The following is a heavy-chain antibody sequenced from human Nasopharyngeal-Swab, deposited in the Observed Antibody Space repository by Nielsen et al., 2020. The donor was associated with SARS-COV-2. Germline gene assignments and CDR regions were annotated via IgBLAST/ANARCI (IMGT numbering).Heavy chain of an antibody. CDR2: MFSGGSA. Sequence: GGSLRLSCAASGFTVSSSYMSWVRQAPGKGLEWISLMFSGGSAYYAGSVEGRFTVSRDNAKNSLYLQMNSLRAEDTAVYYCARGGIAAAADYYYGMDVWGQGTTVTVSS. J-gene: IGHJ6*02. D-gene: IGHD6-13*01. V-gene: IGHV3-53*01. CDR3: ARGGIAAAADYYYGMDV. CDR1: GFTVSSSY.